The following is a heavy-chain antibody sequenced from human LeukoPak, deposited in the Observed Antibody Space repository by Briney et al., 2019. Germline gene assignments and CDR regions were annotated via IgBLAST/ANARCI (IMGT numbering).Heavy chain of an antibody. CDR3: ACSSTSTYYFDY. Sequence: GGSLRPSCAASGFTFSSYAMHWVRQAPGKGLEYVSAISSNGGSTYYANSVKGRFTISRDNSKNTLYLQMGSLRAEDMAVYYCACSSTSTYYFDYWGQGTLVTVSS. D-gene: IGHD2-2*01. V-gene: IGHV3-64*01. CDR2: ISSNGGST. CDR1: GFTFSSYA. J-gene: IGHJ4*02.